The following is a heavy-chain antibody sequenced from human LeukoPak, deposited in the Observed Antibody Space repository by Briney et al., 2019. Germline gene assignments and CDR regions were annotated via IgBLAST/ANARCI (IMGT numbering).Heavy chain of an antibody. CDR3: ARPLGYCSDSRCPQSWFDP. J-gene: IGHJ5*02. V-gene: IGHV4-34*01. CDR1: GGSFSGYY. Sequence: SETLSLTCAVSGGSFSGYYWTWIRQPPGKGLEWIGEINHSGRTNYNPSLKSRVIISVDTSKNQFSLRLNSVTAADTAVYYCARPLGYCSDSRCPQSWFDPWGQGTLVTVSS. CDR2: INHSGRT. D-gene: IGHD2-15*01.